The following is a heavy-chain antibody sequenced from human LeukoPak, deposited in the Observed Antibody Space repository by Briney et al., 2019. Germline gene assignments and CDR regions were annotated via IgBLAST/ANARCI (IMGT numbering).Heavy chain of an antibody. CDR1: GFTFSTYS. CDR3: VAMGYNYFDP. D-gene: IGHD5-18*01. V-gene: IGHV3-21*01. J-gene: IGHJ4*02. Sequence: GGSLRLSCAASGFTFSTYSMNWVRQAPGKGLEWVSYIGSSSSYIDYAGSVRGRFTVSKDNAKNSLYLQMNSLRDEDTAVYYCVAMGYNYFDPWGQGSLVIVSS. CDR2: IGSSSSYI.